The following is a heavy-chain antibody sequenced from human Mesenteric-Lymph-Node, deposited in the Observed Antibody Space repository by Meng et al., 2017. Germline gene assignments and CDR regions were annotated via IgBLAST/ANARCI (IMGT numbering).Heavy chain of an antibody. CDR1: GGSVSSGSYY. Sequence: GSLRLSCTVSGGSVSSGSYYWSWIRQPPGKGLEWIGYIYYSGSTNYNPSLKSRVTISVDTSKNQFSLKLSSVTAADTAVHYCARGFPPFSFNFDYWGQGTLVTVSS. J-gene: IGHJ4*02. CDR3: ARGFPPFSFNFDY. D-gene: IGHD3-16*02. V-gene: IGHV4-61*01. CDR2: IYYSGST.